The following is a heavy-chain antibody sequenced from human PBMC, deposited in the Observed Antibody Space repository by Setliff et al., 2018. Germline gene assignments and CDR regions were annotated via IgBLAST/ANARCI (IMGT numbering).Heavy chain of an antibody. V-gene: IGHV3-74*01. CDR1: GFNFNKYW. Sequence: GGSLRLSCTVYGFNFNKYWMYWVRQAPGKGLEWVSRINGDATIAHYADSVKGRFTISRDNARNSLYLQMNSLRAEDTAVYYCARDVYDFRTGLADPWGQGTLVTVSS. CDR2: INGDATIA. J-gene: IGHJ5*02. D-gene: IGHD3-3*01. CDR3: ARDVYDFRTGLADP.